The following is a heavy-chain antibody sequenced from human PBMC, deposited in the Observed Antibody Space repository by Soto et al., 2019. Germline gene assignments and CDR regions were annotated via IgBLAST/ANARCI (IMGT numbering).Heavy chain of an antibody. D-gene: IGHD3-10*01. CDR3: ARGRTMGPPSTGYFDL. CDR2: IYYSGST. J-gene: IGHJ2*01. Sequence: SETLSLTCTVSGGSISSGGYYWSWIRQHPGKGLEWIGYIYYSGSTYYNPSLKSRVTISVDTSKNQFSLKLSSVTAADTAVYYCARGRTMGPPSTGYFDLWGRGTLVTVSS. V-gene: IGHV4-31*03. CDR1: GGSISSGGYY.